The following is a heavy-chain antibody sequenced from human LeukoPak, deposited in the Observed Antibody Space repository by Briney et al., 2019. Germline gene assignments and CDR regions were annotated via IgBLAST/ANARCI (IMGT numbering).Heavy chain of an antibody. Sequence: PEGSLRLSCAASGFTFSDHYMSWIRQAPGKGLECVSYISSSGNTTYHADSVKGRFTISRDNAKNSLYLQMSSLRAEDTAVYYCARDGGSSWYFDYWGQGTLVTVSS. CDR2: ISSSGNTT. D-gene: IGHD6-13*01. V-gene: IGHV3-11*04. CDR1: GFTFSDHY. CDR3: ARDGGSSWYFDY. J-gene: IGHJ4*02.